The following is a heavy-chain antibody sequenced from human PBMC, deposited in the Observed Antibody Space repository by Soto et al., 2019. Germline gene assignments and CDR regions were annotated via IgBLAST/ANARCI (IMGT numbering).Heavy chain of an antibody. CDR2: IGSAGDP. D-gene: IGHD6-25*01. V-gene: IGHV3-13*05. Sequence: EVQLVESGGGWVQPGGSLRLSCAASGFTFSRYDMHWVRQTAEKGLEWVSGIGSAGDPNYPGSVKGRFIISRESAKNSLYLQMNGLRAGDTAVYYCVRGGYRSGFDYWGQGTLVTVSS. CDR1: GFTFSRYD. J-gene: IGHJ4*02. CDR3: VRGGYRSGFDY.